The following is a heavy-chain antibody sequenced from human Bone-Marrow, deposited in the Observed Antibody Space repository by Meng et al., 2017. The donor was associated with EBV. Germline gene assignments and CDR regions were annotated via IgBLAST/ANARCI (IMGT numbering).Heavy chain of an antibody. J-gene: IGHJ4*02. Sequence: HRQLPESGSGLVKPSQTLSLTCAVSGGSISSGGYSWSWIRQPPGKGLEWIGYIYHSGSTYYNPSLKSRVTISVDRSKNQFSLKLSSVTAADTAVYYCARVVARSYFDYWGQGTLVTVSS. CDR2: IYHSGST. V-gene: IGHV4-30-2*01. CDR3: ARVVARSYFDY. CDR1: GGSISSGGYS.